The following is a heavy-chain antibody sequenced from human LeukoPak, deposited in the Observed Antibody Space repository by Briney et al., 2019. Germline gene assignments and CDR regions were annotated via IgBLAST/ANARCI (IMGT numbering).Heavy chain of an antibody. D-gene: IGHD2-8*01. J-gene: IGHJ4*02. V-gene: IGHV3-23*01. CDR2: ISSSGGST. Sequence: GGSLRPSCAASGFTLSSYAMGWVRQAPGKGLEWASIISSSGGSTYYADSVKGRFTIPRDTSKNTLYLQMNSLRAEDTAVYYCAKRGTKSLHYFDNWGQGTLVTVSS. CDR1: GFTLSSYA. CDR3: AKRGTKSLHYFDN.